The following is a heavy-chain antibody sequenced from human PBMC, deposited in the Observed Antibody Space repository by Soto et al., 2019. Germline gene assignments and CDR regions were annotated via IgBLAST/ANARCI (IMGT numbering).Heavy chain of an antibody. Sequence: GWSLRLSSASSVFTFISYSMNWVRQAPGKGLEWVSSISSSSSYIYYADSVKGRFTISRDNAKNSLYLQMNSLRAEDTAVYYCARDLIQGSGWFDAFDIWGQGTMVTVSS. J-gene: IGHJ3*02. D-gene: IGHD6-19*01. CDR3: ARDLIQGSGWFDAFDI. CDR2: ISSSSSYI. CDR1: VFTFISYS. V-gene: IGHV3-21*01.